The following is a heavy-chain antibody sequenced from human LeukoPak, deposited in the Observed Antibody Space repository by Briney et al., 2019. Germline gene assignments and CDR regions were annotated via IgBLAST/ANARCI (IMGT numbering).Heavy chain of an antibody. Sequence: SETLSLTCTVSGGSVSSGSFYWSWIRQPPGKGLECIGDIYYSGNINYSPSLKSRVTISVDTSKNQFSLKLSSVTAADTAVYYCARASPCITIFGVVTFTTSWFDPWGQGTLVTVSS. V-gene: IGHV4-61*01. CDR3: ARASPCITIFGVVTFTTSWFDP. CDR2: IYYSGNI. CDR1: GGSVSSGSFY. D-gene: IGHD3-3*01. J-gene: IGHJ5*02.